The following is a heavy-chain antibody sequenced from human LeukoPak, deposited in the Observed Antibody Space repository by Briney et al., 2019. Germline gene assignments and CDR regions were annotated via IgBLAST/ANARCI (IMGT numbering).Heavy chain of an antibody. V-gene: IGHV1-18*01. CDR3: ARTHDFWATRKGDYFDP. CDR2: ISGYNGSA. D-gene: IGHD3-3*01. Sequence: ASVKVSCKASGYTFASYYISWVRQAPGQGLEWMGWISGYNGSANYAQRFQDRITMTVDKSTTTVYMELNSLRSDDTAVYYCARTHDFWATRKGDYFDPWGQGTLVTVSS. J-gene: IGHJ4*02. CDR1: GYTFASYY.